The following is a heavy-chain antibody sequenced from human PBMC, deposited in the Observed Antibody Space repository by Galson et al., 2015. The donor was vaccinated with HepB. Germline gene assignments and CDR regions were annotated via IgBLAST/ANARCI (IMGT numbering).Heavy chain of an antibody. D-gene: IGHD4-23*01. CDR2: INAGDGNT. J-gene: IGHJ5*02. Sequence: SVKVSCKASGYTFTRYAMHWVRQAPGQRLEWMGWINAGDGNTKYSQKFQGRVTITRDTSASTAYMELSSLRSEDTAVYYCARKWTTVVTRGGGLKYNWFDPWGPGNPGHRLL. CDR1: GYTFTRYA. CDR3: ARKWTTVVTRGGGLKYNWFDP. V-gene: IGHV1-3*01.